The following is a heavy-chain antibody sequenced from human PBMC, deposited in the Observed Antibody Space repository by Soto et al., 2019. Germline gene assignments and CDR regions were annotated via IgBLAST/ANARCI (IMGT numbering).Heavy chain of an antibody. Sequence: QVQLVESGGGVVQPGRSLRLSCAASGFTFSSYAMHWVRQAPGKGLEWVAVISYDGSNKYYADSVKGRFTISRDNSKNTLYLQMNSLRAEDTAVYYCARDGAAAGNSDYGMDVWGQGTTVTVSS. CDR2: ISYDGSNK. J-gene: IGHJ6*02. D-gene: IGHD6-13*01. CDR3: ARDGAAAGNSDYGMDV. CDR1: GFTFSSYA. V-gene: IGHV3-30-3*01.